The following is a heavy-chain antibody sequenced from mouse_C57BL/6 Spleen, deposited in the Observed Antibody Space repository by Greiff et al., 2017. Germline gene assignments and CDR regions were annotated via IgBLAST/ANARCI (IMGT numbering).Heavy chain of an antibody. D-gene: IGHD2-2*01. CDR3: ARGTMVTTRGDYFDY. J-gene: IGHJ2*01. CDR2: ISDGGSYT. CDR1: GFTFSSYA. V-gene: IGHV5-4*03. Sequence: EVKLVESGGGLVKPGGSLKLSCAASGFTFSSYAMSWVRQTPEKRLEWVATISDGGSYTYYPDNVKGRFTISRDNAKNNLYLQMSHLKSEDTAMYYCARGTMVTTRGDYFDYWGQGTTLTVSS.